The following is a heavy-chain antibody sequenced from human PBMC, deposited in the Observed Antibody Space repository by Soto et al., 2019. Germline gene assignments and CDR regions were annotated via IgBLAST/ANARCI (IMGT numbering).Heavy chain of an antibody. CDR1: GFPFTNFA. D-gene: IGHD3-10*01. CDR2: ISGSGGVT. Sequence: EVQLLESGGGLVQPGGSLRLSCTASGFPFTNFAMSWVRQAPGKALEWVSLISGSGGVTYYADSVKGRFTISRDNSKNTLYLQMSSLRAEDSAVYFCARGSRDSYPGSRIFDLWGRGTRVTVSS. CDR3: ARGSRDSYPGSRIFDL. V-gene: IGHV3-23*01. J-gene: IGHJ4*02.